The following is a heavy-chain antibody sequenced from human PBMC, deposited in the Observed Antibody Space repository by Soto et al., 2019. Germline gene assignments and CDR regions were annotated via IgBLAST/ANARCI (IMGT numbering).Heavy chain of an antibody. CDR1: GGSIGSYY. Sequence: QVQLQESGPGLVKPSETLSLTCSVSGGSIGSYYWSWIRQPPGKGLEWIGYIYYSGSTNYNPSLKRRVTISVDASKTQFSRKLSSVTAADTAVYYCARGGWRQIDYWGQGTLVTVSS. CDR2: IYYSGST. CDR3: ARGGWRQIDY. V-gene: IGHV4-59*08. D-gene: IGHD3-3*01. J-gene: IGHJ4*02.